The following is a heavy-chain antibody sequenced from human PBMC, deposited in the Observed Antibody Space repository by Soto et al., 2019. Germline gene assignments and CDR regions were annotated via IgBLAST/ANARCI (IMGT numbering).Heavy chain of an antibody. Sequence: QVQLVQSGPEVKKPGDSVNVSSKASAYTFTSYGISWVRQAPGQGLEWMGWISGYNGQTNYAQKFRGRVTITTDASTSTAYMELRSLRSDDTATYYCARDGRKQLWVEGLNAMDVWGQGTTVTVSS. D-gene: IGHD5-18*01. V-gene: IGHV1-18*01. CDR1: AYTFTSYG. J-gene: IGHJ6*02. CDR3: ARDGRKQLWVEGLNAMDV. CDR2: ISGYNGQT.